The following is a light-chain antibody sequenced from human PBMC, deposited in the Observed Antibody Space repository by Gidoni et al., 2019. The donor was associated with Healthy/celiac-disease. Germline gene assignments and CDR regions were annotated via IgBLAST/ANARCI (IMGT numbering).Light chain of an antibody. CDR2: DAS. CDR3: QQRSNWWT. J-gene: IGKJ1*01. V-gene: IGKV3-11*01. Sequence: EIVLTQSPATLSLSPGERAPLSCRASQSVSSYLDWYQQKPGQAPRLLIYDASNRATGIPARFSGSGSGTDFTLTISSLEPEDFAVYYCQQRSNWWTFGQGTKVEIK. CDR1: QSVSSY.